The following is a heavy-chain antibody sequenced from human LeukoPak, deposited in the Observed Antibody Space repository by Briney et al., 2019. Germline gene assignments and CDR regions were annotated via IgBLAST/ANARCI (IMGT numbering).Heavy chain of an antibody. Sequence: SETLSLTCTVSGGSISSYYWSGIRQPPGKGLEWIGYIYYSGSTNYNPSLKSRVTISVDTSKNQFSLKLSSVTAADTAVYYCARGADGDYGLVDYYYYGMDVWGQGTTVTVSS. J-gene: IGHJ6*02. CDR1: GGSISSYY. CDR3: ARGADGDYGLVDYYYYGMDV. D-gene: IGHD4-17*01. V-gene: IGHV4-59*01. CDR2: IYYSGST.